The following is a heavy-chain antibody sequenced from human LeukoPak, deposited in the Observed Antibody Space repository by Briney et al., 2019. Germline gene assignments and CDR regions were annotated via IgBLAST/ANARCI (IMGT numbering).Heavy chain of an antibody. CDR1: GGSFSGYY. J-gene: IGHJ6*02. CDR3: ARGGYTVLWGYYYYYGMDV. V-gene: IGHV4-34*01. D-gene: IGHD5-24*01. Sequence: PSETLSPTCAVYGGSFSGYYWSWIRQPPGEGLEWIGEINHSGSTNYNPSLKSRVTISVDTSKNQFSLKLSSVTAADTAVYYCARGGYTVLWGYYYYYGMDVWGQGTTVTVSS. CDR2: INHSGST.